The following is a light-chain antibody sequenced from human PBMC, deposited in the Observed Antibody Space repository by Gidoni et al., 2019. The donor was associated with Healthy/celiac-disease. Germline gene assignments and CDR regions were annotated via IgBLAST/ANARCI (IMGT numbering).Light chain of an antibody. V-gene: IGLV2-14*01. CDR3: SSYTSSSTVV. Sequence: SALTQPAPASGSPGQSITISCTGTSSDVGGYNYVSWYQQHPGKAPKLMIYEVSNRPSGVSNRFSGSKSGNTASLTISGLQAEDEADYYCSSYTSSSTVVFGGGTKLTVL. J-gene: IGLJ2*01. CDR1: SSDVGGYNY. CDR2: EVS.